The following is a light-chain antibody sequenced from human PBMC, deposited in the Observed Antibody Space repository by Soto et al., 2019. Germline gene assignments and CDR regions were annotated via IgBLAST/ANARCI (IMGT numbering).Light chain of an antibody. Sequence: NFMLTQPHSVSESPGKTVTISCTGSSGSIASNYVQWYQQRPGSAPTTVIYEDNQRPSGVPDRFSGSIDSSSNSASLTISGLKTEDEADYYCQSYDSSNLVFGGGTKVT. CDR1: SGSIASNY. J-gene: IGLJ2*01. CDR3: QSYDSSNLV. V-gene: IGLV6-57*02. CDR2: EDN.